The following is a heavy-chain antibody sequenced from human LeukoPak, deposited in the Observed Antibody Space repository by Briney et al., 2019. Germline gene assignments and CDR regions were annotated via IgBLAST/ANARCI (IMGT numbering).Heavy chain of an antibody. CDR3: ARLRIAVAGTTGDY. CDR1: GFTFSSYD. Sequence: GGSLRLSCAASGFTFSSYDMNWVRQAPGKGLEWVSYISSSSSTIYYADSVKGRFTISRGNAKNSLYLQMNSLRAEDTAVYYCARLRIAVAGTTGDYWGQGTLVTASS. J-gene: IGHJ4*02. D-gene: IGHD6-19*01. CDR2: ISSSSSTI. V-gene: IGHV3-48*01.